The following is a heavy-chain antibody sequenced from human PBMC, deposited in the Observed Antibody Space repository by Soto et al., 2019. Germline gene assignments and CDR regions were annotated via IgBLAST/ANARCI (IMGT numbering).Heavy chain of an antibody. CDR2: IGSRGESYAT. CDR1: GFTFGASA. D-gene: IGHD6-19*01. J-gene: IGHJ4*02. CDR3: WGTSGGYGGAYYFDH. V-gene: IGHV3-73*01. Sequence: PGGALRLSCAASGFTFGASALQWVLQASGKGLEWLGRIGSRGESYATTYDVSVKGRFTISRDDSKKTAYLQMNSLESEDTAVYYCWGTSGGYGGAYYFDHWGQGALVTVSS.